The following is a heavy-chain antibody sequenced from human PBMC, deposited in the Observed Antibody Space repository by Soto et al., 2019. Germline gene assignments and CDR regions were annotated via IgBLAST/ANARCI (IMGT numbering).Heavy chain of an antibody. J-gene: IGHJ6*02. V-gene: IGHV3-7*01. D-gene: IGHD3-3*01. CDR3: ARDFWSGPNYFYGMDV. CDR1: GFTFTNYW. CDR2: IKQDGSEQ. Sequence: GGSLRLSCAASGFTFTNYWMTWVRQAPGKGPEWVANIKQDGSEQYSVDSVKGRFTISRDNAKNSLYLQMNSLRAEDTAVYYCARDFWSGPNYFYGMDVWGQGTTVTVS.